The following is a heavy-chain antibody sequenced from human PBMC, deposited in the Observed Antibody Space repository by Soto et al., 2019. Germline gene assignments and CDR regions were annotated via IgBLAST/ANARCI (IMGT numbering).Heavy chain of an antibody. J-gene: IGHJ5*02. CDR1: GGSFSGYY. CDR2: INHSGST. CDR3: ARGRYYYGSGSYYNYWFDP. D-gene: IGHD3-10*01. Sequence: SETLSLTCAVYGGSFSGYYWSWIRQPPGKGLEWIGEINHSGSTNYNPSLKSRVTISVDTSRNQFSLKLSSVTAADTAVYYFARGRYYYGSGSYYNYWFDPWGQGTLVTVSS. V-gene: IGHV4-34*01.